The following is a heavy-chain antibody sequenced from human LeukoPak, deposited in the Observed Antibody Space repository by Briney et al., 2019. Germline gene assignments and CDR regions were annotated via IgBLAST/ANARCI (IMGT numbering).Heavy chain of an antibody. J-gene: IGHJ5*02. CDR2: INWNGGST. CDR3: ARSGYSSGWYEENP. Sequence: PGGSLRLSCAASGFTFSGYAMSWVRQAPGKGLEWVSGINWNGGSTGYADSVKGRFTISRDNAKNSLYLQMDSLRAEDTALYYCARSGYSSGWYEENPWGQGTLVTVSS. V-gene: IGHV3-20*04. D-gene: IGHD6-19*01. CDR1: GFTFSGYA.